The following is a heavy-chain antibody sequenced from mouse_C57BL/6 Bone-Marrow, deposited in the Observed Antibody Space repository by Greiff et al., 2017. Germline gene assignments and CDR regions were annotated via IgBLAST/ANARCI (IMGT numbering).Heavy chain of an antibody. CDR1: GYAFRSSW. V-gene: IGHV1-82*01. Sequence: VQLQQSGPELVKPGASVKLSCKASGYAFRSSWMNWVKQRPGKGLEWIGRIYPGDGDTNYNGKFKGKATLTADKSSSTAYMQLSSLTSEDSAVYFCARGIYYGSSYDYWGQGTTLTVSS. CDR2: IYPGDGDT. J-gene: IGHJ2*01. CDR3: ARGIYYGSSYDY. D-gene: IGHD1-1*01.